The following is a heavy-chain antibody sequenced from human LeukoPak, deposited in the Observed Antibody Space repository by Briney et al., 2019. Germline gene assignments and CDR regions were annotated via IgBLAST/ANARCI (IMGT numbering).Heavy chain of an antibody. CDR3: ARVRFLYGGNSGYYFDY. Sequence: PSETLSLTCTVSGGSISSSSYYWGWIRQPAGKGLEWIGRIYTSGSTNYNPPLKSRVTISVDTSKNQFSLKLSSVTAADTAVYYCARVRFLYGGNSGYYFDYWGQGTLVTVSS. D-gene: IGHD4-23*01. V-gene: IGHV4-61*02. J-gene: IGHJ4*02. CDR2: IYTSGST. CDR1: GGSISSSSYY.